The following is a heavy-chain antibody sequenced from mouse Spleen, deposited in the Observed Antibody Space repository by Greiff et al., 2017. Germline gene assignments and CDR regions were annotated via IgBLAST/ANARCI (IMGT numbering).Heavy chain of an antibody. Sequence: EVQLVESGGGLVKPGGSLKLSCAASGFTFSDYGMHWVRQAPEKGLEWVAYISSGSSTIYYADTVKGRFTISRDNAKNTLFLQMTSLRSEDTAMYYCARLSYYYAMDYWGQGTSVTVSS. CDR2: ISSGSSTI. CDR1: GFTFSDYG. CDR3: ARLSYYYAMDY. J-gene: IGHJ4*01. D-gene: IGHD6-2*01. V-gene: IGHV5-17*01.